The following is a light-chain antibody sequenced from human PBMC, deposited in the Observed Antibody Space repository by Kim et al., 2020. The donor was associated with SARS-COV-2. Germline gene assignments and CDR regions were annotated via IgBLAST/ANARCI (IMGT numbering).Light chain of an antibody. CDR2: DVN. J-gene: IGLJ1*01. V-gene: IGLV2-14*03. CDR3: SSFTSSSTFV. Sequence: QSALTQPASVSGSPGQSITVSCTGTSSDVGEYDYVSWYQHHPGKVPKLMIYDVNKRPSGVSTRFSGSKSGNTASLTISGLQAEDEADYYCSSFTSSSTFVLGTGTKVTVL. CDR1: SSDVGEYDY.